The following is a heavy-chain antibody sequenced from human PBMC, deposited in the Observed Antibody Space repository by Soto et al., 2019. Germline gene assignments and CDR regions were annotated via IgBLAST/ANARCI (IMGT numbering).Heavy chain of an antibody. CDR1: GFTFISYA. D-gene: IGHD3-3*01. Sequence: EVQLLESGGGLVQPGGSLRLSCAASGFTFISYAMSWVRQAPGKGLEWVSAISGSGGSTYYADSVKGRFTISRDNSKNTLYLQMNSLRAEDTAVYYCSKRPGYDFWSGYYIDWGQGTLVTVSS. CDR3: SKRPGYDFWSGYYID. J-gene: IGHJ4*02. V-gene: IGHV3-23*01. CDR2: ISGSGGST.